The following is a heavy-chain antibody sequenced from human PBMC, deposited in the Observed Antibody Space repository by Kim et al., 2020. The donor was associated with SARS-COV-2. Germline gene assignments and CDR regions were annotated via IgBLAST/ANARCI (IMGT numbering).Heavy chain of an antibody. J-gene: IGHJ4*02. V-gene: IGHV1-3*01. CDR3: ARDAVAGSFDH. Sequence: NTIYSQKFQARVSITRDTSATTAYLELSGLRSEDTAVYYCARDAVAGSFDHWGQGTLVTVSS. CDR2: NT. D-gene: IGHD6-19*01.